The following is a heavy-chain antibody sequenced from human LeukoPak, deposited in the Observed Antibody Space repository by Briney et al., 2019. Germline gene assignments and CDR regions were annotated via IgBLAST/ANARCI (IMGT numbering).Heavy chain of an antibody. V-gene: IGHV3-23*01. Sequence: GGSLRLSCAASGFTFSNYAMSWVRQAPGKGLEWVSVISGGGGRTYYADSVKGRFTISRDNSKNTLYLQMNSLRAADTAVYYCAKGVGDPMGATTHLDYWGQGILDTVSS. CDR1: GFTFSNYA. D-gene: IGHD1-26*01. J-gene: IGHJ4*02. CDR3: AKGVGDPMGATTHLDY. CDR2: ISGGGGRT.